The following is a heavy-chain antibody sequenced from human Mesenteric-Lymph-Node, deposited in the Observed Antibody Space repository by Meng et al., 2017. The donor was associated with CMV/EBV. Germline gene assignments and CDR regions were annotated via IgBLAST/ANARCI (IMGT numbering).Heavy chain of an antibody. J-gene: IGHJ4*02. CDR3: ARGSSQGATILY. Sequence: ASVKVSCKASGYTFIGYYMHWVRQAPGQGLEWMAWINPNSGDTNYAQNFQGRVSLTRDTSTSTVYMELSSLRSEDTAEYYCARGSSQGATILYWGQGALVTVSS. CDR1: GYTFIGYY. CDR2: INPNSGDT. D-gene: IGHD1-26*01. V-gene: IGHV1-2*02.